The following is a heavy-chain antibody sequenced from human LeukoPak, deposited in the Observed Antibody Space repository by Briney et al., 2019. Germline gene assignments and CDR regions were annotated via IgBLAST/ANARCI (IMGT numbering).Heavy chain of an antibody. D-gene: IGHD2-2*01. Sequence: PGGSLRLSYASSGFSFSSYSMSWVRQAPGKGLVWVSYITSSSSTIYYADSVKGRFTISRDNAQTSLYLQMNSLRDEDTAVYYCATRGPATGPGVIDYWGQGARVTVSS. CDR2: ITSSSSTI. CDR1: GFSFSSYS. CDR3: ATRGPATGPGVIDY. V-gene: IGHV3-48*02. J-gene: IGHJ4*02.